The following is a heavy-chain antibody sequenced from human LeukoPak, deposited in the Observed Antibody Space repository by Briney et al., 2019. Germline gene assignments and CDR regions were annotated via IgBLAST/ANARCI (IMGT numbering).Heavy chain of an antibody. V-gene: IGHV5-51*01. Sequence: GGSLKISCKGSGYRFTSYWIGWVRQMPGKGLEWMGIIYPGDSDTRYSPSFQGQVTISADKSISTAYLQWSSLKASDTAMYYCARVRYRLAETYIDYWGQGTLVTVSS. J-gene: IGHJ4*02. D-gene: IGHD3-16*01. CDR3: ARVRYRLAETYIDY. CDR1: GYRFTSYW. CDR2: IYPGDSDT.